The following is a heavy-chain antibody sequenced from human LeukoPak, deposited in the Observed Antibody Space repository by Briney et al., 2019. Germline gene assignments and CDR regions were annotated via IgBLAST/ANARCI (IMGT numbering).Heavy chain of an antibody. J-gene: IGHJ4*02. V-gene: IGHV2-5*02. CDR3: AHSMGTTTDVDY. D-gene: IGHD4-11*01. Sequence: SGPTLVRPTQTLTLTCTFSGCALSTGGGGVGWIRQPPGKALERIALIYWDDDKRYSPSLKSRLTITKDPSKTQVVLTTTNMNPVHTATYYCAHSMGTTTDVDYWGQGTLVTVSS. CDR1: GCALSTGGGG. CDR2: IYWDDDK.